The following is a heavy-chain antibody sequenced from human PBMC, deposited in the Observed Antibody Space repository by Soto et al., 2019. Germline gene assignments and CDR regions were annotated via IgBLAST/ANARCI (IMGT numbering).Heavy chain of an antibody. V-gene: IGHV1-3*01. CDR3: ARGLVGASYGSGWYVNYYYYYYMDV. J-gene: IGHJ6*03. Sequence: ASVKVSCKASGYTFTSYAMHWVRQAPGQRLEWMGWINAGNGNTKYSQKFQGRVTITRDTSASTAYMELSSLRSEDTAVYYCARGLVGASYGSGWYVNYYYYYYMDVWGKGTTVTVSS. D-gene: IGHD6-19*01. CDR2: INAGNGNT. CDR1: GYTFTSYA.